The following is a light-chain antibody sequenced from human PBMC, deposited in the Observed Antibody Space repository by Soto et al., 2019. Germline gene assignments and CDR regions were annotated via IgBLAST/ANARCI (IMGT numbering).Light chain of an antibody. CDR2: DAS. CDR1: QSFSSY. Sequence: EIVLTQSPATLSLSPGEKATLSCRASQSFSSYLAWYQQKPGKDPRLLFYDASNRATGIPARFSGSGSGTDCTLTLSSLEPEDFAVYYWQQLSNLLTFGGGRKVEIK. J-gene: IGKJ4*01. CDR3: QQLSNLLT. V-gene: IGKV3-11*01.